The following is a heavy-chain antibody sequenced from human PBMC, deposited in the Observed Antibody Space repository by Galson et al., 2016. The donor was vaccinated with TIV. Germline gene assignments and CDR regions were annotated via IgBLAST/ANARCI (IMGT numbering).Heavy chain of an antibody. CDR2: TYYRSEWNS. J-gene: IGHJ6*02. CDR1: GDSVSSNSAA. V-gene: IGHV6-1*01. Sequence: CAISGDSVSSNSAAWNWIRQSPSRGLEWLGRTYYRSEWNSGYAVSVRSRIVIKADRSKNQFFLQLNSVTPEDTAVYFCARGRSGYNSTYYYYGMDVWGQGTTVSVSS. CDR3: ARGRSGYNSTYYYYGMDV. D-gene: IGHD5-24*01.